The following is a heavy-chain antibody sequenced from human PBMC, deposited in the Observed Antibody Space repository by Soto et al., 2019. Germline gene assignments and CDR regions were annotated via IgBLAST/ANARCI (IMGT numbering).Heavy chain of an antibody. Sequence: QVQLVQSGPEVKKPGASVKVSCRASGYTFTAYYIHWVRQAPGQGLEWMGWINAHSGGTNYAQKFQDCVTMTRDTSISTGYMELRRMRSDDTAVYYCARDPGAGDYVLLIWYFDLWGRGTLVTVSS. J-gene: IGHJ2*01. V-gene: IGHV1-2*04. CDR2: INAHSGGT. D-gene: IGHD4-17*01. CDR1: GYTFTAYY. CDR3: ARDPGAGDYVLLIWYFDL.